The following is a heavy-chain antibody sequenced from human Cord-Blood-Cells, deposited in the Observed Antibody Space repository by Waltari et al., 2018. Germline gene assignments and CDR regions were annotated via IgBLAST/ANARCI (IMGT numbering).Heavy chain of an antibody. CDR3: ARDSSSWYGGFDI. CDR1: GYTFTGYY. V-gene: IGHV1-2*04. CDR2: INPNSGGT. J-gene: IGHJ3*02. Sequence: QVQLVQSGAAVKKPGASVKVSCKASGYTFTGYYMHWVRQAPGQGLEWMGWINPNSGGTNYAQKCQGWVTMTRDTSISTAYMELSRLRSDDTAVYYCARDSSSWYGGFDIWGQGTMVTVSS. D-gene: IGHD6-13*01.